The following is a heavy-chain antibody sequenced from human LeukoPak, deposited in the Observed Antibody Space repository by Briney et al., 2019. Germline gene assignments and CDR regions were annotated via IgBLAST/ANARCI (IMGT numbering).Heavy chain of an antibody. J-gene: IGHJ4*02. CDR3: ARISITMVRGSFRNFDY. D-gene: IGHD3-10*01. CDR2: IIPIFGTA. CDR1: GDSFSNYA. Sequence: SVKVSCKASGDSFSNYAISWVRHVPGQGLQWMGGIIPIFGTAKYAQKFKGRVTITADESTSTAYMELRSLRSDDTAVYYCARISITMVRGSFRNFDYWGQGTLVTVSS. V-gene: IGHV1-69*13.